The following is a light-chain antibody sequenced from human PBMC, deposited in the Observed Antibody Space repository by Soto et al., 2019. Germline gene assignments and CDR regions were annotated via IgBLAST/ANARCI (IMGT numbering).Light chain of an antibody. Sequence: DIQMTQSPSPLSASIGDRVTITCRASQSLNGRLAWYQQKPGRPPKLLIYDVSFLESGVPSRFSGSGSGTDFNLTISSLRPDDFATFYCQQYKVYPYTFGQGARLDIQ. CDR3: QQYKVYPYT. J-gene: IGKJ2*01. V-gene: IGKV1-5*01. CDR1: QSLNGR. CDR2: DVS.